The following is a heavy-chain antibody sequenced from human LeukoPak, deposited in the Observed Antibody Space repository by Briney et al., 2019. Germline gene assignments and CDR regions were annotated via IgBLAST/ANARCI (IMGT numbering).Heavy chain of an antibody. CDR1: GFTFSGYN. Sequence: GGSLRLSCAASGFTFSGYNMNWVRQAPGKGLEWVSFISSSDSFMYYADSLKGRFTVSRDNAKNSLFLQMNSLRAEDTAVYYCARNYYDNTGYYRDAFDVWGQGTMVTVSS. D-gene: IGHD3-22*01. CDR3: ARNYYDNTGYYRDAFDV. V-gene: IGHV3-21*01. J-gene: IGHJ3*01. CDR2: ISSSDSFM.